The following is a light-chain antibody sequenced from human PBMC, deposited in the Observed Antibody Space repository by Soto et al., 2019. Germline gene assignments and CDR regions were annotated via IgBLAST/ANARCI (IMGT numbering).Light chain of an antibody. V-gene: IGLV2-14*01. CDR2: EVT. J-gene: IGLJ2*01. CDR1: TNDVGGYDY. Sequence: QSVLTQPASVSGSLGQSITMSCSGTTNDVGGYDYVSWYQQHPGKDPKLVIFEVTYRPSGVSSRFSGSKSGNTASLTVSGLQAEDEGDYYCSSYTTSSTVVFGGGTQLTVL. CDR3: SSYTTSSTVV.